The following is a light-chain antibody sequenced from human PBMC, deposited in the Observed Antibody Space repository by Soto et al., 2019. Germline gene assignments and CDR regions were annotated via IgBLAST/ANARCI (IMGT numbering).Light chain of an antibody. V-gene: IGKV1-39*01. CDR2: AAS. J-gene: IGKJ4*01. CDR3: QQSYSTPRT. Sequence: DIQMTQSPSSLSASVGDRVTITCRASQSISSYLNWYQQKPGKAPKLLIYAASSLQSGVPSRFSGSGSGTDFTLTISSLRPEEFATYYCQQSYSTPRTFGGGTKVEIK. CDR1: QSISSY.